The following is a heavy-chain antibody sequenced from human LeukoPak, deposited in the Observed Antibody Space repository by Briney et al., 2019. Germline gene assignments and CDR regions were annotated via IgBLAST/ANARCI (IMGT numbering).Heavy chain of an antibody. J-gene: IGHJ4*02. D-gene: IGHD6-19*01. CDR2: IYYSGST. CDR3: ARQAVAGDFDY. Sequence: SETLSLTCTVSGGSISSYYWSWIRQPPGKGLEWIGSIYYSGSTYYNPSLKSRVTISVDTSKNQFSLKLSSVTAADTAVYYCARQAVAGDFDYWGQGTLVTVSS. CDR1: GGSISSYY. V-gene: IGHV4-39*01.